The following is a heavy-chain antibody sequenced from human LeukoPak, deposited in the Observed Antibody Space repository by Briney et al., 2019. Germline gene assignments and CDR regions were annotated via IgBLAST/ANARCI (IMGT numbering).Heavy chain of an antibody. D-gene: IGHD3-9*01. V-gene: IGHV3-23*01. CDR3: ARDSGFDWLSFDY. Sequence: GGSLRLSCAASRFTFSSYAMSWVRQAPGKGLEWVSGISPGGGITYYTDSVKGRFTISRENAKNSLYLQMNSLRAEDMAVYYCARDSGFDWLSFDYWGQGTLVTVSS. CDR1: RFTFSSYA. J-gene: IGHJ4*02. CDR2: ISPGGGIT.